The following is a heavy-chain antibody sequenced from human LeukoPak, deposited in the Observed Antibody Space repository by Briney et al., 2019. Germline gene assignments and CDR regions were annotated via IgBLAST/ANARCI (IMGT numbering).Heavy chain of an antibody. CDR3: ARDARDGVYDFWSGYYYYYYMDV. V-gene: IGHV4-39*07. CDR2: IYYSGSA. J-gene: IGHJ6*03. Sequence: PSETLSLTCSVSGGSVNSGTYYWSWIRQPPGKGLEWIGNIYYSGSAYYNPSLKSRVTISVDTSKNQFSLKLSSVTAADTAVYYCARDARDGVYDFWSGYYYYYYMDVWGKGTTVTVSS. CDR1: GGSVNSGTYY. D-gene: IGHD3-3*01.